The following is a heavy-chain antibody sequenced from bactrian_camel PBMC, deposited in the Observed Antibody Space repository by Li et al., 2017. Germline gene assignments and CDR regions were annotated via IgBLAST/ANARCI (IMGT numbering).Heavy chain of an antibody. V-gene: IGHV3S53*01. Sequence: VQLVESGGGLVQPGGSLRLSCAASEYTISYTSLGWFRQAPGKEREGVAVVGRFGSTYYASSVKGRFTASRDNLKNTGYLQMDSLRPEDTAMYYCAAASGSGWSWDAGYYNVWGQGTQVTVS. CDR3: AAASGSGWSWDAGYYNV. CDR2: VGRFGST. J-gene: IGHJ4*01. CDR1: EYTISYTS. D-gene: IGHD3*01.